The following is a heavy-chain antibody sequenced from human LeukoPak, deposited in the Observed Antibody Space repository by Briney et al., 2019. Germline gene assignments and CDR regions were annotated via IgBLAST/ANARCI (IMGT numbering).Heavy chain of an antibody. CDR2: IIPIFGTA. CDR1: GGTFSSYA. J-gene: IGHJ4*02. CDR3: ARAPYYYDSSDYDY. D-gene: IGHD3-22*01. Sequence: GASVKVSCKASGGTFSSYAISWVRQAPGQGLEWMGGIIPIFGTANYAQKFQGRVTITADESTSTAYMELSSLRSEDTAMYYCARAPYYYDSSDYDYWGQGTLVTVSS. V-gene: IGHV1-69*13.